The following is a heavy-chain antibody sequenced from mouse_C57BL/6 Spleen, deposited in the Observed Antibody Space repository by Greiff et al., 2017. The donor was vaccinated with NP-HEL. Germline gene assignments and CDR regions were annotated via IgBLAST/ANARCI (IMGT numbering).Heavy chain of an antibody. CDR2: ISYDGSN. V-gene: IGHV3-6*01. CDR1: GYSITSGYY. J-gene: IGHJ4*01. Sequence: EVKLMESGPGLVKPSQSLSLTCSVTGYSITSGYYWNWIRQFPGNKLEWMGYISYDGSNNYNPSLKNRISITRDTSKNQFFLKLNSVTTEDTATYYCARDSYDGYYDYAMDYWGQGTSVTVSS. D-gene: IGHD2-3*01. CDR3: ARDSYDGYYDYAMDY.